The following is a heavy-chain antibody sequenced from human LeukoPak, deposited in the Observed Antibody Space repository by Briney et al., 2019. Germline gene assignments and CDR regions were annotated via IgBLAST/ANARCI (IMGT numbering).Heavy chain of an antibody. J-gene: IGHJ6*02. CDR1: AFTFSSYS. CDR2: ISSSSSYI. V-gene: IGHV3-21*04. D-gene: IGHD4-11*01. CDR3: ARTGNDYRYYYYYGMDV. Sequence: GGSLRLSCAASAFTFSSYSMNLVRQAPGKGLEWVSSISSSSSYIYYADSVKGRFTISRDNAKNSLYLQMNSLRAEDTAVYYCARTGNDYRYYYYYGMDVWGQGTTVTVSS.